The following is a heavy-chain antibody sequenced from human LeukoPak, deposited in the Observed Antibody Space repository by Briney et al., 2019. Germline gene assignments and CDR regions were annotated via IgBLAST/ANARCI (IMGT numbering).Heavy chain of an antibody. J-gene: IGHJ4*02. CDR2: FDPEDGET. CDR1: GYTLTELS. CDR3: ATFRVVQEQLGNFDY. V-gene: IGHV1-24*01. Sequence: ASVKVSCKVSGYTLTELSMHWVRQAPGKGLEWMGGFDPEDGETIYAQKFQGRVTMTEDTSTDTAYLELSSLRSEDTAVYYCATFRVVQEQLGNFDYWGQGTLVTVSS. D-gene: IGHD6-6*01.